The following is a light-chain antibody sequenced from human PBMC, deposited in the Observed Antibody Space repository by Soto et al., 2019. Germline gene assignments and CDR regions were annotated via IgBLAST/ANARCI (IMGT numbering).Light chain of an antibody. V-gene: IGKV3-20*01. CDR1: QSVSSNY. J-gene: IGKJ2*01. CDR3: QQYGRSPMFT. CDR2: GAS. Sequence: IVLTQSPGTLSLSPGERATLSCRASQSVSSNYLAWYQQKPGHAPRLLIYGASRGSAGIPDRFSGSGSGTDFTLTSNRLEPEDFAVYFCQQYGRSPMFTFGQGTKLEIK.